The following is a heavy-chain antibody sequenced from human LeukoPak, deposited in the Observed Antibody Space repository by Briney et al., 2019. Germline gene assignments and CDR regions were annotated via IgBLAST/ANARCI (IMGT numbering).Heavy chain of an antibody. D-gene: IGHD6-19*01. V-gene: IGHV1-3*01. CDR2: INAGNGNT. CDR1: GYTFTSYA. J-gene: IGHJ4*02. CDR3: ARARIAVAGTFDY. Sequence: ASVKVSCKASGYTFTSYAMHWVRQAPGQRLEWMGWINAGNGNTKYSQKFQGRVTITRDTSASTAYMELSSLGSEDTAVYYCARARIAVAGTFDYWGQGTLVTVSS.